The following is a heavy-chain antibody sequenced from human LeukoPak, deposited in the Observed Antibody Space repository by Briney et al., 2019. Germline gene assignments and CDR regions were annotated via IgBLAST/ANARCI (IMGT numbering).Heavy chain of an antibody. CDR1: GFMFDDYG. V-gene: IGHV3-20*04. CDR2: INWNGGST. D-gene: IGHD3-3*01. CDR3: AREMITIFGVLTAPFDY. J-gene: IGHJ4*02. Sequence: GGSLRLSCAASGFMFDDYGMSWVRQAPGKGLEWVSGINWNGGSTGYADSVKGRFTISRDNAKNSLYLQMNSLRAEDTALYYCAREMITIFGVLTAPFDYWGQGTLVTVSS.